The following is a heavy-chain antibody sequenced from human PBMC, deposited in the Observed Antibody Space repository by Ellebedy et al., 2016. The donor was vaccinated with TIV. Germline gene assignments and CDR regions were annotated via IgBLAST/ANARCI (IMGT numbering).Heavy chain of an antibody. CDR3: ASLRD. J-gene: IGHJ4*02. CDR2: IFHTGII. CDR1: GVSITRYY. V-gene: IGHV4-59*01. Sequence: SETLSLXCSVSGVSITRYYWSWIRQSPGRGLEWIGYIFHTGIIKYNPSLKNRVTISIDASKNHFSLNLTSTTAADTAVYYCASLRDWGQGTLVTVSS.